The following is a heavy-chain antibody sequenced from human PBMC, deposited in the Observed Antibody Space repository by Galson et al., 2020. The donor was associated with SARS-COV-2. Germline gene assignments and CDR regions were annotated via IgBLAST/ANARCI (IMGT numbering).Heavy chain of an antibody. CDR1: GFTFSSYW. D-gene: IGHD2-2*01. V-gene: IGHV3-7*01. J-gene: IGHJ4*02. CDR3: ASISSPLDY. Sequence: GGSLRLSCAASGFTFSSYWMSWVRQAPGKGLEWVANIKKDGSEKYYVDSVKGRFTISRDNAKNSLYLQLGSLRAEDTAVYYCASISSPLDYWGQGTLVTVSS. CDR2: IKKDGSEK.